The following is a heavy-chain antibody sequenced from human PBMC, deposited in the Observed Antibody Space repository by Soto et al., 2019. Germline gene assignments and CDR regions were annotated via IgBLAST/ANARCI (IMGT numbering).Heavy chain of an antibody. J-gene: IGHJ3*02. Sequence: EVQLVESGGGLVKPGGSLRLSCAASGFTFSSYSMNWVRQAPGKGLEWVSSISSSSSYIYYADSVKGRFTISRDNAKNSLYLQMNSLRAEDTAVDYCARSVDYDSRVSAFDIWGQGTMVTVSS. V-gene: IGHV3-21*01. CDR3: ARSVDYDSRVSAFDI. D-gene: IGHD3-22*01. CDR1: GFTFSSYS. CDR2: ISSSSSYI.